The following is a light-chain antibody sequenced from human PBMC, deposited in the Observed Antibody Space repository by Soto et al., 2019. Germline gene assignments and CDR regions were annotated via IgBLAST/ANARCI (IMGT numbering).Light chain of an antibody. V-gene: IGLV1-40*01. J-gene: IGLJ2*01. CDR3: QSYDTSLSGVI. CDR1: SSNIGAGYD. Sequence: QSVLTQTPSVSGAPGQKITMSCTGSSSNIGAGYDVHWYQRLPGAAPRLLIYADNNRPSGVPDRFSASNSGTSASLAITGLQGEDEAVYYCQSYDTSLSGVIFGAGTKVTVL. CDR2: ADN.